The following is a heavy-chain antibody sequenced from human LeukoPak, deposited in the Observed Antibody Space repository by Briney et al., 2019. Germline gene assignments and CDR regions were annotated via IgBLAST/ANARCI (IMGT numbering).Heavy chain of an antibody. CDR1: GFTFSGYW. V-gene: IGHV3-74*01. D-gene: IGHD3-16*01. Sequence: GGSLRLSCAASGFTFSGYWMHWVRQVPGKGLVWVSRLNTDGSSTSYADYVKSRFTISRDNAKNTLYLQMNSLRAEDTAVYYCARDDAFRGVAMDVWGQGTTVTVSS. J-gene: IGHJ6*02. CDR2: LNTDGSST. CDR3: ARDDAFRGVAMDV.